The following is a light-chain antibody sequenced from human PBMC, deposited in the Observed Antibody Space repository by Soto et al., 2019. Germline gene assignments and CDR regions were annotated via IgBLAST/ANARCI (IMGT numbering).Light chain of an antibody. CDR3: QQYNNWPPMYT. CDR1: LIVSSN. V-gene: IGKV3-15*01. CDR2: DAS. Sequence: EIVMTQSPATLSVSPGERATLSCRASLIVSSNVAWYQQKAGQAPRLLINDASTRATGIPARFSGSGSGTEFTLTISSLQSEDFAVYYCQQYNNWPPMYTFGQGTKLEIK. J-gene: IGKJ2*01.